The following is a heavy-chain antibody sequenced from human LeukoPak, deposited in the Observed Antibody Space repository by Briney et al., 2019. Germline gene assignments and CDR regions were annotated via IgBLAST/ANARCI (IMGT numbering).Heavy chain of an antibody. D-gene: IGHD3-22*01. CDR2: IYDSGST. J-gene: IGHJ6*03. Sequence: SETLSLTCTVSGGSIKSYYWSWIRRPPGKGLEWIGYIYDSGSTNYNPFLKSRVTISLDAAKDQFSLRLSSVTAADTALYYCARVRWLNAYYHYYYMDVWGKGTTVTVSS. V-gene: IGHV4-59*01. CDR3: ARVRWLNAYYHYYYMDV. CDR1: GGSIKSYY.